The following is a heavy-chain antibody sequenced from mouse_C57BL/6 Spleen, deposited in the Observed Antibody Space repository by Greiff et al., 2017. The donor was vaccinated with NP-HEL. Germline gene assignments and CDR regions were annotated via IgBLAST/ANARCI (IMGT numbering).Heavy chain of an antibody. D-gene: IGHD1-1*01. V-gene: IGHV2-2*01. CDR1: GFSLTSYG. J-gene: IGHJ4*01. Sequence: VKLMESGPGLVQPSQSLSITCTVSGFSLTSYGVHWVRQSPGKGLEWLGVIWSGGSTDYNAAFISRLSISKDKSKSQVFFKMNSLQSDYTAIYYCARTTTVDAMDYWGQGTSVTVSS. CDR3: ARTTTVDAMDY. CDR2: IWSGGST.